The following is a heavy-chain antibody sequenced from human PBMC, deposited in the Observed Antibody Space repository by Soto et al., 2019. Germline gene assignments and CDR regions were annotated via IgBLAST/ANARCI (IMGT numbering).Heavy chain of an antibody. V-gene: IGHV2-5*02. CDR2: IFWDDDK. CDR3: AHRRHKNWFDP. Sequence: QITLKESGPPLVKPTETLTLTCTFSGFSLSTSEVGVGWIRQSPGKALEWLALIFWDDDKWFSPSLKNRLTIAKDTSKNQVVLTMTNMDPADTATYYCAHRRHKNWFDPWGQGTLVTVSS. J-gene: IGHJ5*02. CDR1: GFSLSTSEVG.